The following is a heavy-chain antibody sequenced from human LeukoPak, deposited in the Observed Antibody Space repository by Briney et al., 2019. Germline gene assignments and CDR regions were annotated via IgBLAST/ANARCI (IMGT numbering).Heavy chain of an antibody. D-gene: IGHD6-19*01. Sequence: GGSLRLSCAASGFTFSSYAMHWVRQAPGKGLERVAVISYDGSNKYYADSVKGRFTISRDNSKNTLYLQMNSLRAEDTAVYYCARTPPARLALDYWGQGTLVTVSS. CDR1: GFTFSSYA. CDR2: ISYDGSNK. V-gene: IGHV3-30*01. J-gene: IGHJ4*02. CDR3: ARTPPARLALDY.